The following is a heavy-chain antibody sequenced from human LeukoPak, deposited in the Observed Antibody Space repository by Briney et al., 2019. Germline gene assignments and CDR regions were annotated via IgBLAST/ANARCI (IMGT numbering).Heavy chain of an antibody. CDR1: GFTFSSYE. D-gene: IGHD3-10*01. Sequence: PGGSLRLSCAASGFTFSSYEMNWVRQAPGEGLEWVSYISSSGSTIYYADSVKGRFTISRDNAKNSLYLQMNSLRAEDTAVYYCARDRSGYYYGMDVWGQGTTVTVSS. CDR2: ISSSGSTI. CDR3: ARDRSGYYYGMDV. J-gene: IGHJ6*02. V-gene: IGHV3-48*03.